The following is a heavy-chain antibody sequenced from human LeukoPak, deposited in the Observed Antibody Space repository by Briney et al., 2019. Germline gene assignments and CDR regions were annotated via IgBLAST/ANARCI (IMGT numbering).Heavy chain of an antibody. CDR2: INPNSGGT. CDR1: GYTFTGYY. CDR3: ARDNRSRRGGDRQAAFDI. Sequence: ASVKVSCKASGYTFTGYYMHWVRQAPGQGLEWMGWINPNSGGTNYAQKFQGRVTMTRDTSTSTVYMELSSLRSEDTAVYYCARDNRSRRGGDRQAAFDIWGQGTVVTVSS. D-gene: IGHD2-21*02. J-gene: IGHJ3*02. V-gene: IGHV1-2*02.